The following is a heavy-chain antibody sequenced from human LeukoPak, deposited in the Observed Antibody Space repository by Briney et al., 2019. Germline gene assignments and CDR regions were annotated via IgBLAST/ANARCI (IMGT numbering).Heavy chain of an antibody. V-gene: IGHV3-48*02. Sequence: GGSLRLSCAASGFTFSSYSMNWVRQAPGKGLEWVSYISSSSSTIYYADSVKGRFTISRDNAKNSLYLQMNSLRDEDTAVHYSARDMGSDPYYYGSGSYPPFDYWGQGTLVTVSS. CDR3: ARDMGSDPYYYGSGSYPPFDY. J-gene: IGHJ4*02. CDR2: ISSSSSTI. CDR1: GFTFSSYS. D-gene: IGHD3-10*01.